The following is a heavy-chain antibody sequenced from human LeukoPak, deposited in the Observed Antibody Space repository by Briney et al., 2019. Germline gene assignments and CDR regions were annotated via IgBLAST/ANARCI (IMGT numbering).Heavy chain of an antibody. D-gene: IGHD3-10*01. Sequence: SETLSLTCAVSGVTFSGYYWSWIRQPPGKGLEWIGEINHSGSTNYNPSLTSRVTISVDTSKNQFSLKLSTVTAADTAADYCATLGTRIILVRGVIGRRMYAFDIWGAGTMVTVSS. J-gene: IGHJ3*02. CDR1: GVTFSGYY. CDR2: INHSGST. V-gene: IGHV4-34*08. CDR3: ATLGTRIILVRGVIGRRMYAFDI.